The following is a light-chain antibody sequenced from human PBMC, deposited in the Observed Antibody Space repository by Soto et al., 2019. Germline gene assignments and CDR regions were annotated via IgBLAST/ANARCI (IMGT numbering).Light chain of an antibody. CDR3: QQYDNWPWT. CDR1: QTISGT. CDR2: GAS. V-gene: IGKV3-15*01. J-gene: IGKJ1*01. Sequence: EIVMTQSPATLSVSPGGRATLSCRASQTISGTLAWYQQKPGQAPRLLIHGASTRAPGFPVRFSGSGSGTDFTLTISSLQSEDFAVYYCQQYDNWPWTFGQGTKVEIK.